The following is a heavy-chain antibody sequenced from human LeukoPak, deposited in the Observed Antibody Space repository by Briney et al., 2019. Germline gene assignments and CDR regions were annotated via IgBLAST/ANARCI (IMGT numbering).Heavy chain of an antibody. CDR2: ISGSGGST. V-gene: IGHV3-23*01. J-gene: IGHJ4*02. CDR3: AKDQGAAGVQPDFFDY. D-gene: IGHD6-13*01. Sequence: GGSLRLSCAVSGFTFSNYVMSWVRQAPGKGLEWVSGISGSGGSTYYADSVKGRFTISRDNSKKTLYLQMNSLRAEDTAVYYCAKDQGAAGVQPDFFDYWGQGTLVTVSS. CDR1: GFTFSNYV.